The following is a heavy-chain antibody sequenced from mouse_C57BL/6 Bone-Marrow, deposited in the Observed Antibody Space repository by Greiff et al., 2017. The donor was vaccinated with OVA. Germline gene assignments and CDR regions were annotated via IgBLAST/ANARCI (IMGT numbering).Heavy chain of an antibody. CDR2: SRNKANDYTT. Sequence: EVKLMESGGGLVQSGRSLRLSCATSGFTFSDFYMEWVRQAPGKGLEWIAASRNKANDYTTEYSASVKGRFIVSRDTSQSILYLQMNALRAEDTAMYYCARKGDYYAMDYWGQGTSVTVSS. V-gene: IGHV7-1*01. J-gene: IGHJ4*01. CDR1: GFTFSDFY. CDR3: ARKGDYYAMDY.